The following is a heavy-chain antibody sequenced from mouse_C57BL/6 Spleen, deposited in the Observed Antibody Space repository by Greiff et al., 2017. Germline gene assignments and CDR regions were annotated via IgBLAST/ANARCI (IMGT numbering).Heavy chain of an antibody. J-gene: IGHJ1*03. V-gene: IGHV6-3*01. Sequence: EVKLQESGGGLVQPGGSMKLSCVASGFTFSNYWMNWVRQSPEKGLEWVAQIRLKSDNYATHYAESVKGRFTISRDDSKSSVYLQMNNLRAEDTGIYYCTTGYDYDWYFDVWGTGTTVTVSS. CDR1: GFTFSNYW. CDR2: IRLKSDNYAT. D-gene: IGHD2-4*01. CDR3: TTGYDYDWYFDV.